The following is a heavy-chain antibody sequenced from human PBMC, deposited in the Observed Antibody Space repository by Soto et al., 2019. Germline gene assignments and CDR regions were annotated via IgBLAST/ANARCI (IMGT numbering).Heavy chain of an antibody. CDR2: IKQDESEK. Sequence: EVQLVESGGGLVQPGGSLRLSCAASGFTFSSYWMSWVRQAPGKGLEWVANIKQDESEKYYVDSVKGRFTISRDNAKNSLYMQMNNLRAEDTAVYYCARHSSSLFAYFDYWGQGTLVIVSS. J-gene: IGHJ4*02. CDR3: ARHSSSLFAYFDY. CDR1: GFTFSSYW. D-gene: IGHD6-13*01. V-gene: IGHV3-7*01.